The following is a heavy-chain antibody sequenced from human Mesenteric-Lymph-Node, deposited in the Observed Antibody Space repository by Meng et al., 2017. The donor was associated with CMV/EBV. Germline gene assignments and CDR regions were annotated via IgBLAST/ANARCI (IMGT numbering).Heavy chain of an antibody. CDR3: TKGGNNWNYFDY. CDR2: ISGSGGST. D-gene: IGHD1-20*01. J-gene: IGHJ4*02. CDR1: GFTFSSYA. Sequence: GESLKISCAASGFTFSSYAMSWVRQAPGKGLEWVSAISGSGGSTYYADSVKGRFTISRDSSKNTLYLQMNSLRVEDTALYYCTKGGNNWNYFDYWGQGTLVTVSS. V-gene: IGHV3-23*01.